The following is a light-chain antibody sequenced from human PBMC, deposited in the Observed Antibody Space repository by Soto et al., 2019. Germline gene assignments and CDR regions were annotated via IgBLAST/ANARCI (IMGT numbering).Light chain of an antibody. CDR3: SSYAGSNNLI. Sequence: QSALTQPPSASGSPGQSVTISCTGTSSDVGGYNYVSWYQQHPGKAPKLMISEVTKWPSGVPDRFSGSKSGNTASLTVSGLQADDEADYFCSSYAGSNNLIFGGGTKLTVL. CDR1: SSDVGGYNY. J-gene: IGLJ2*01. CDR2: EVT. V-gene: IGLV2-8*01.